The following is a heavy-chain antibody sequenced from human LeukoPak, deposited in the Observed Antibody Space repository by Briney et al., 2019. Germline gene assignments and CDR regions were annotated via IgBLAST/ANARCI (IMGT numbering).Heavy chain of an antibody. D-gene: IGHD5-12*01. J-gene: IGHJ4*02. V-gene: IGHV4-34*01. Sequence: SETLSLTCAVYGGSFSGYYWSWIRQPPGKGLEWIGEINHSGSTNYNPSLKSRVTISVDTSKNQFSLKLSSVTAADTAVYYCARGNIVESYYFDYWGQGTLVTVSS. CDR3: ARGNIVESYYFDY. CDR1: GGSFSGYY. CDR2: INHSGST.